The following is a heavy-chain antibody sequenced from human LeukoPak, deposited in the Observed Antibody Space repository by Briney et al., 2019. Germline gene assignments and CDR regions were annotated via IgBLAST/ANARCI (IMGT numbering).Heavy chain of an antibody. CDR3: TTGGYSNGIDY. D-gene: IGHD5-18*01. J-gene: IGHJ4*02. Sequence: GGSLRLSCAVSGFTFNNAWMNWVRQAPGKGLEWVGRIKSKTDGETTDYAAPVKGRFIISRDDSKNTLYLQMNSLKTEDTAVYYCTTGGYSNGIDYGGQGTLVTVSS. CDR2: IKSKTDGETT. V-gene: IGHV3-15*01. CDR1: GFTFNNAW.